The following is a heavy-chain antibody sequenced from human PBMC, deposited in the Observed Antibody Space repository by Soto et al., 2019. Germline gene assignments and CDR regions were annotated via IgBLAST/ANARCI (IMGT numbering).Heavy chain of an antibody. CDR2: INHSGST. Sequence: TLSLTCAVYGGSFSGYYWSWIRQPPGKGLEWIGEINHSGSTNYNPSLKSRVTISVDTSKNQFSLKLSSVTAADTAVYYCARGRRLLLWFGNDAFDIWGQGTMVTVSS. CDR3: ARGRRLLLWFGNDAFDI. CDR1: GGSFSGYY. D-gene: IGHD3-10*01. V-gene: IGHV4-34*01. J-gene: IGHJ3*02.